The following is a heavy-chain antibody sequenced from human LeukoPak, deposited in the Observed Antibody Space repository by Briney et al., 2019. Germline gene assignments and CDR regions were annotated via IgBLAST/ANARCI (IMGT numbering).Heavy chain of an antibody. J-gene: IGHJ4*02. D-gene: IGHD6-13*01. CDR1: GGSINPYY. CDR3: AREGSSWFFDY. V-gene: IGHV4-59*01. CDR2: IYYSGST. Sequence: PSETLSLTCTVSGGSINPYYWSWIRQPPGKGLEWIGYIYYSGSTNYNPSLKSRVTISVDTSKNQFSLKLSSVTAADTAVYYCAREGSSWFFDYWGQGTLVTVSS.